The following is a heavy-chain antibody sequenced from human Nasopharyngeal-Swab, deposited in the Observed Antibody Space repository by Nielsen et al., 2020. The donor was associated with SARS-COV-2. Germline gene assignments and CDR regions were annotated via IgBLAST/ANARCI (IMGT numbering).Heavy chain of an antibody. J-gene: IGHJ4*02. D-gene: IGHD5-18*01. Sequence: SGPTLVKPTHTHTLTCTFSGFSLSTSGEGVGWIRQPPGKALEWLALIYWDDDKRYSPSLKSSLTITKDTSKNQVVLTMTNMDPVDTATYYCAHWGYSYGSGRAYYFDYWGQGTLVTVSS. CDR3: AHWGYSYGSGRAYYFDY. CDR2: IYWDDDK. CDR1: GFSLSTSGEG. V-gene: IGHV2-5*02.